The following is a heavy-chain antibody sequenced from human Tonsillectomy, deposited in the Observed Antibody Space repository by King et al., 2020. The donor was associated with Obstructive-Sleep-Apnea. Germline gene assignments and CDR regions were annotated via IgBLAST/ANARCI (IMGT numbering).Heavy chain of an antibody. CDR1: GFTFSSYW. V-gene: IGHV3-7*01. J-gene: IGHJ4*02. Sequence: VQLVESWGGLVQPGGSLRLSCGASGFTFSSYWMTWVRQAPGKGLEWVANINQDGSETYYVDSVKGRFTISRDNGKKSLFLQMNSLRAEDTAVYYCAREDRDYGDYGFDYWGQGTLVTVSS. D-gene: IGHD4-17*01. CDR3: AREDRDYGDYGFDY. CDR2: INQDGSET.